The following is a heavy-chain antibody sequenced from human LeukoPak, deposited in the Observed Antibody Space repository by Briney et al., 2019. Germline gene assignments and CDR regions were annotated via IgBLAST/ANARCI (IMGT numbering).Heavy chain of an antibody. D-gene: IGHD4-17*01. Sequence: SETLSLTXAVSGYSISSGYYWGWIRQPPGKGLEWIGSIYHSESTYYNPSLKSRVTISVDTSKNQFSLKLSSVTAADTAVYYCASTAVTTPFDYWGQGTLVTVSS. CDR2: IYHSEST. J-gene: IGHJ4*02. CDR1: GYSISSGYY. CDR3: ASTAVTTPFDY. V-gene: IGHV4-38-2*01.